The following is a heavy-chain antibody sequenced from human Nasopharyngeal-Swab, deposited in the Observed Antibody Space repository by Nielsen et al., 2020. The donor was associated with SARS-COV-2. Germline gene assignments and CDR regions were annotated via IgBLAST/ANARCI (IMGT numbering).Heavy chain of an antibody. CDR2: LSYDGSNK. V-gene: IGHV3-30-3*01. J-gene: IGHJ4*02. CDR3: ARVLGDYGDS. CDR1: GFTFSSYA. D-gene: IGHD1-26*01. Sequence: GESLKISCVASGFTFSSYAMHWVRQAPGKGLAWVAVLSYDGSNKYYADSLKGRFTISRDNSKNTLYLQMNSLRAEDTAVYYCARVLGDYGDSWGQGTLVTVSS.